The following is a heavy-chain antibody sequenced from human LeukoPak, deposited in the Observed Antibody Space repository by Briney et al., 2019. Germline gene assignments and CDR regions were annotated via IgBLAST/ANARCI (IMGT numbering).Heavy chain of an antibody. CDR1: GFTSSSYS. CDR2: ISSSSSYI. J-gene: IGHJ4*02. Sequence: GGSLRLSCAASGFTSSSYSMNWVRQAPGKGLEWVSSISSSSSYIYYADSVKGRFTISRDNAKNSLYLQMNSLRAEDTAVYYCARASYYYDSSGYYLYDYWGQGTLVTVSS. V-gene: IGHV3-21*01. CDR3: ARASYYYDSSGYYLYDY. D-gene: IGHD3-22*01.